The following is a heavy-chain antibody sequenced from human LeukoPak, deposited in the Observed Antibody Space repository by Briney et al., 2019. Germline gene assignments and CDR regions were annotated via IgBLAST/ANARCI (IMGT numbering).Heavy chain of an antibody. Sequence: SETLSLTCAVSGYSMSSGYYWGWIRQPPGTGLEWIGRIYHSGSTYYNPSLKSRATISVHTPKNQFSLKPSSVTAAGTAVYYCARLNPIQWLVPNYFDYWGQGTLVTVSS. CDR3: ARLNPIQWLVPNYFDY. D-gene: IGHD6-19*01. CDR1: GYSMSSGYY. CDR2: IYHSGST. V-gene: IGHV4-38-2*01. J-gene: IGHJ4*02.